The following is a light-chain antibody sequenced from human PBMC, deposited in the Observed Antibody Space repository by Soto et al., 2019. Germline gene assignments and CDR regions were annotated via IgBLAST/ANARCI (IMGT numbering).Light chain of an antibody. CDR3: QQYGRSPFT. CDR2: GAS. CDR1: QSFSSSY. Sequence: EIVLTQSPGTLSLSPGERATLSCRASQSFSSSYLAWYQQKPGQAPRLLIYGASSRATGIPDRFSGSGSGTDFPLTISRLEPEDFAVYYCQQYGRSPFTFGPGTKVDIK. V-gene: IGKV3-20*01. J-gene: IGKJ3*01.